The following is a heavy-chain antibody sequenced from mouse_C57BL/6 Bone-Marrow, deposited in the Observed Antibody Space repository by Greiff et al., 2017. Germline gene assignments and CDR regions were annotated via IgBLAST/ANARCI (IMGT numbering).Heavy chain of an antibody. J-gene: IGHJ3*01. CDR1: GYTFTDYE. D-gene: IGHD2-12*01. Sequence: QVQLKESGAELVRPGASVTLSCKASGYTFTDYEMHWVKQTPVHGLEWIGAIDPETGGTAYNQKFKGKVILTADKSSSTAYMELRSLTSEDSAVYYCTSAYYRTWFAYWGQGTLVTVAA. V-gene: IGHV1-15*01. CDR2: IDPETGGT. CDR3: TSAYYRTWFAY.